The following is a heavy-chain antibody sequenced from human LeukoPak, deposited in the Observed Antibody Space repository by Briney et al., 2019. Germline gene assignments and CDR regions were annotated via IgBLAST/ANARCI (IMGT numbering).Heavy chain of an antibody. CDR3: ARDWRYSSSWDDAFDI. Sequence: SETLSLTCTVSGGSISTYYWNWIRQPPGKGLEWIGYIYYSGSTSYNPSLKSRVTISVDTSKNQFSLKLSSVTAADTAVYYCARDWRYSSSWDDAFDIWGQGTMVTVSS. CDR2: IYYSGST. CDR1: GGSISTYY. D-gene: IGHD6-13*01. V-gene: IGHV4-59*12. J-gene: IGHJ3*02.